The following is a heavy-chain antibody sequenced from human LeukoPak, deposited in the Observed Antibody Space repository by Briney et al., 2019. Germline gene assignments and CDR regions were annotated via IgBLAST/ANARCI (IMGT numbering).Heavy chain of an antibody. V-gene: IGHV4-4*07. CDR3: ARDTGWNYPFDY. CDR2: IYASGST. CDR1: GGSITNYY. D-gene: IGHD1-7*01. J-gene: IGHJ4*02. Sequence: SETLSLTCTVSGGSITNYYWSWIRQPAGKGLGWIGRIYASGSTNYNPSLQSRVTMSVDTSKNQFSLKLSSVTAADTAVYYCARDTGWNYPFDYWGQGTLVTVSS.